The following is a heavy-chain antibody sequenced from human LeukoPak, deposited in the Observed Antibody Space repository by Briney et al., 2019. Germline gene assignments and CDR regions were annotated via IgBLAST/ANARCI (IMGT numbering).Heavy chain of an antibody. CDR2: ISGSGGST. CDR3: ARGYPGCSSTSCYTREYYYYGMDV. J-gene: IGHJ6*02. CDR1: GFTFSSYV. D-gene: IGHD2-2*02. V-gene: IGHV3-23*01. Sequence: GGSLRLSCAASGFTFSSYVMSWVRQAPGKGLEWVSAISGSGGSTYYADSVKGRFTISRDNSKNTLYLQMNSLRDEDTAVYYCARGYPGCSSTSCYTREYYYYGMDVWGQGTTVTVSS.